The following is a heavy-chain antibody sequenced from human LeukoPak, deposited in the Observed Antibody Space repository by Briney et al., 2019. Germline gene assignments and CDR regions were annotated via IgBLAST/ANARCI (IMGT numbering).Heavy chain of an antibody. CDR1: GFTFSSYS. CDR2: ISSSSSYI. D-gene: IGHD3-3*02. Sequence: SGRSLRLSCAASGFTFSSYSMNWVRQAPGKGLEWVSSISSSSSYIYYADSVKGRFTISRDNAKNSLYLQMNSLSADDTAVYYCARSYGFVLAATFDYWGQGTLVTVSS. J-gene: IGHJ4*02. CDR3: ARSYGFVLAATFDY. V-gene: IGHV3-21*01.